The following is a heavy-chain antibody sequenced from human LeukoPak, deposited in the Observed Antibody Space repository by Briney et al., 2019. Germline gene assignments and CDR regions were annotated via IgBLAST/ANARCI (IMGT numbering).Heavy chain of an antibody. CDR1: GGSVSSGDYY. CDR2: IYHTGDT. J-gene: IGHJ5*02. V-gene: IGHV4-30-4*01. CDR3: AGDQGDYGDYGWFDP. D-gene: IGHD4-17*01. Sequence: SETLSLTCTVSGGSVSSGDYYWSWIRQPPGKGPEWIGYIYHTGDTYYNPSLRSRATISVDTAKNQFSLRLSFVTATDTAVYFCAGDQGDYGDYGWFDPWGQGTQVTVSS.